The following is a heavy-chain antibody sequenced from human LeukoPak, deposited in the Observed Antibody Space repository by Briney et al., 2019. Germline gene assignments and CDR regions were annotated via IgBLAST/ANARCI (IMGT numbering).Heavy chain of an antibody. J-gene: IGHJ4*02. D-gene: IGHD4-17*01. V-gene: IGHV5-51*01. CDR1: GYSFSTYW. Sequence: GESLKISCKASGYSFSTYWIAWVRQMPGEGLELMGIMYPDDSDTRYSPSFQGRVTISADKSINTAYLQWNSLKASDTAMYYCARLKGGLVKLRECYFDYWGQGTLVTV. CDR3: ARLKGGLVKLRECYFDY. CDR2: MYPDDSDT.